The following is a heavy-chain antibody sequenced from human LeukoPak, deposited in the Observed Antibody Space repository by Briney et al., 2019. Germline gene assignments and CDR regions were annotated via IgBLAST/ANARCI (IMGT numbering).Heavy chain of an antibody. Sequence: GGSLRLSCAASGFTFSNYDMHWVRQAPGKGLEWVSAISSSSSYIYYADSIKGRFTISRDNAENSLYLQMNSLRAVDTAVYFCARGEEKATITALDSWGQGTLVTVSS. V-gene: IGHV3-21*01. CDR1: GFTFSNYD. CDR2: ISSSSSYI. J-gene: IGHJ4*02. D-gene: IGHD5-24*01. CDR3: ARGEEKATITALDS.